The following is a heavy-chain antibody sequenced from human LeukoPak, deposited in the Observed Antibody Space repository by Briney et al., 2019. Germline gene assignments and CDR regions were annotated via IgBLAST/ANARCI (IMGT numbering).Heavy chain of an antibody. V-gene: IGHV4-38-2*02. CDR2: IYHSGST. CDR1: GYSISSGYY. CDR3: YGGEGRDYYYGMDV. J-gene: IGHJ6*02. Sequence: PSETLSLTCTVSGYSISSGYYWGWIRQPPGKGLEWIGSIYHSGSTYYNPSLKSRVTISVDTSKNQFSLKLSSVTAADTAVYYSYGGEGRDYYYGMDVWGQGTTVTVSS. D-gene: IGHD4-23*01.